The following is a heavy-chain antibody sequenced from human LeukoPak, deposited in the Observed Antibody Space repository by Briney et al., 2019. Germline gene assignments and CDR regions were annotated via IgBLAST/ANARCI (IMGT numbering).Heavy chain of an antibody. CDR1: GLTFSNYA. J-gene: IGHJ3*02. V-gene: IGHV3-23*01. D-gene: IGHD5-18*01. Sequence: GGSLRLSCAVSGLTFSNYAMTWVRQAPGKGLEWVSGSLHGGDNSYYADSVEGRFTISRDNAQNTLYLQMNSLRAEDTAIYYCARDVSWFAAMDIWGQGTMVTVSS. CDR3: ARDVSWFAAMDI. CDR2: SLHGGDNS.